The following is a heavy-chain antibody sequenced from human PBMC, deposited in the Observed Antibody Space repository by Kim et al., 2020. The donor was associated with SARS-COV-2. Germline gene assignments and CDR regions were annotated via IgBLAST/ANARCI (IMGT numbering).Heavy chain of an antibody. CDR3: AKAGHGYHAFEF. Sequence: FYSDAVKGRFTLSKDNAKNSLYLQMNRLRVEDTAIYYCAKAGHGYHAFEFWGQGTLLTVSS. J-gene: IGHJ4*02. V-gene: IGHV3-11*01. D-gene: IGHD5-12*01.